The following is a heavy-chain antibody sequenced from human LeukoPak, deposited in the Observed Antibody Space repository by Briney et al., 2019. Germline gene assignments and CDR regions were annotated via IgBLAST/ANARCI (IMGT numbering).Heavy chain of an antibody. D-gene: IGHD2/OR15-2a*01. CDR2: IYYSGST. CDR3: APFLRRGSWFDP. J-gene: IGHJ5*02. V-gene: IGHV4-31*03. Sequence: SETLSLTCTVSGGSISSGGYYWSWTRQHPGKGLEWIGYIYYSGSTYYNPSLKSRVTISVDTSKNQFSLKLSSVTAADTAVYYCAPFLRRGSWFDPWGQGTLVTVSS. CDR1: GGSISSGGYY.